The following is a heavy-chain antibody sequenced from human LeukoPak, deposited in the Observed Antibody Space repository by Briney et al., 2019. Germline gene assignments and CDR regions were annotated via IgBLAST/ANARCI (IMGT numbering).Heavy chain of an antibody. CDR2: IRSNANNYAT. Sequence: SGGSLRLSCAASGFTFSGSSMHWVRRASGKGLEWVGRIRSNANNYATAYAASVTGRFTISRDDSKNTAYLQMNSLKTEDTAVYYCYSSGWSGSRIFDYWGQGILVTVSS. D-gene: IGHD6-19*01. CDR1: GFTFSGSS. J-gene: IGHJ4*02. V-gene: IGHV3-73*01. CDR3: YSSGWSGSRIFDY.